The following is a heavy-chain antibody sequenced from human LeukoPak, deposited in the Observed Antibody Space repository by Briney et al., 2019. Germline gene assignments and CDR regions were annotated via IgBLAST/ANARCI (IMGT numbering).Heavy chain of an antibody. D-gene: IGHD5-18*01. J-gene: IGHJ4*02. CDR2: IIPIFGTA. CDR3: ARGSGYSYGLDY. Sequence: SVKVSCKAPGGTFSSYAISWVRQAPGQGLEWMGGIIPIFGTANYAQKFQGRVTITTDESTSTAYMELSSLRSEDTAVYYCARGSGYSYGLDYWGQGTLVTVSS. CDR1: GGTFSSYA. V-gene: IGHV1-69*05.